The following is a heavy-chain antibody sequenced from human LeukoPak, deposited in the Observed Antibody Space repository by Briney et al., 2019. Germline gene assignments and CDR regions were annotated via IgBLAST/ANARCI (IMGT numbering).Heavy chain of an antibody. V-gene: IGHV1-46*01. J-gene: IGHJ3*02. CDR1: GYTFTSYY. CDR3: ARGRRELHFFVWGAFDI. D-gene: IGHD1-26*01. CDR2: INPSGGST. Sequence: GASVKVSCKASGYTFTSYYMHWVRQAPGQGLEWMGIINPSGGSTSYAQKFQGRVTMTRDTSISTAYMELSRLRSDDTAVYYCARGRRELHFFVWGAFDIWGQGTMVTVSS.